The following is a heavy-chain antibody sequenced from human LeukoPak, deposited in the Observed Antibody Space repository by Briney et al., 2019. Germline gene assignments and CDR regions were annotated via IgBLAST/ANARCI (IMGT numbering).Heavy chain of an antibody. V-gene: IGHV3-53*05. CDR1: GFTVSSNY. Sequence: GGSLRLSCAATGFTVSSNYMNWVRQAPGEGLEWVSLIYGDDNTRYADSVKGRFTISRDNSKNTLYLQMNSLRPDDTAVYYCARGGNYFRFDPWGQGTLVTVSS. J-gene: IGHJ5*02. CDR2: IYGDDNT. D-gene: IGHD1-26*01. CDR3: ARGGNYFRFDP.